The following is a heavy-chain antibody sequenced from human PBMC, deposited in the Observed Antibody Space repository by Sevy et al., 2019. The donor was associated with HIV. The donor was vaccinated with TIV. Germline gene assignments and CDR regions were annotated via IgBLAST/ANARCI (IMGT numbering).Heavy chain of an antibody. V-gene: IGHV3-23*01. D-gene: IGHD3-22*01. J-gene: IGHJ3*02. Sequence: GGSLRLSCKPSGFTFITYAMNRVRQAPGKGLEWVSTIYGSGGATYYADSVKGRFTISRDNSKNTLYLQMNSLRTEDSAVYYCAGGRYDSSGSFDAFDIWGQGTMVTVSS. CDR2: IYGSGGAT. CDR3: AGGRYDSSGSFDAFDI. CDR1: GFTFITYA.